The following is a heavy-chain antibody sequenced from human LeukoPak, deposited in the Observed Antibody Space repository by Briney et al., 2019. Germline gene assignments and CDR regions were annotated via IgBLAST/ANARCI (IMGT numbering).Heavy chain of an antibody. J-gene: IGHJ5*01. CDR2: IYPADSDT. CDR3: ARLPHCGSDCYPNWFDS. Sequence: GESLKISCEGSGGSFTKFWIGWVRQMPGKGLELMGIIYPADSDTRYSPSFQDQVTISADKSISTAYLQWSSLKTSDTAMYYCARLPHCGSDCYPNWFDSWGQGTLVTVSS. CDR1: GGSFTKFW. V-gene: IGHV5-51*01. D-gene: IGHD2-21*02.